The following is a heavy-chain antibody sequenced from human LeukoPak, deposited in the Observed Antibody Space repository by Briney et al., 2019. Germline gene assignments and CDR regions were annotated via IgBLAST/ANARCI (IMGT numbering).Heavy chain of an antibody. Sequence: GGSLRLSCAASGFSFSSYPMNWVRQAPGKGLEWVSHISSDGNTEYYVDAPRGRFTMSRDNAKNSVFLQINSLRAEDTAVYYCARDTVNAPFVISLDYWGQGALVTVSS. CDR3: ARDTVNAPFVISLDY. D-gene: IGHD2-21*01. CDR1: GFSFSSYP. V-gene: IGHV3-48*03. CDR2: ISSDGNTE. J-gene: IGHJ4*02.